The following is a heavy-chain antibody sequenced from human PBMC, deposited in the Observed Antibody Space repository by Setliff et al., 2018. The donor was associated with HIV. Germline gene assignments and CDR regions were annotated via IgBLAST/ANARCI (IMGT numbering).Heavy chain of an antibody. CDR3: ASVVVPGDAFDI. D-gene: IGHD2-2*01. V-gene: IGHV3-66*02. Sequence: LRRSCAASGVTVSSNYMTWVRQAPGKGLEWFSVIYSGGSTYYADSVKGRFTISRDNSKHTLYLQRTSLRAEDTAVYYCASVVVPGDAFDIWGQGTMVTVSS. CDR1: GVTVSSNY. J-gene: IGHJ3*02. CDR2: IYSGGST.